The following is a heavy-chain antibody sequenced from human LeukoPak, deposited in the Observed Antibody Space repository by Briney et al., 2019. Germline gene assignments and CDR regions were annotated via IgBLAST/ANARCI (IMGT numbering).Heavy chain of an antibody. CDR2: IRYDGNNE. V-gene: IGHV3-30*02. D-gene: IGHD3-22*01. CDR3: ARDQAPYYYDSSGSCPFGY. Sequence: GGSLRLSCAASGFTFSNYGMHWVRQAPGKGLEWVAFIRYDGNNEYYADSVKGRFTISRDNSKNTLYLQMNSLRAEDTAVYYCARDQAPYYYDSSGSCPFGYWGQGTLVTVSS. J-gene: IGHJ4*02. CDR1: GFTFSNYG.